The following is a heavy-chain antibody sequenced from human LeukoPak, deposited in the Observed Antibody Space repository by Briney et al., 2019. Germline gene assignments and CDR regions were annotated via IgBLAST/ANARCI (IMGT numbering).Heavy chain of an antibody. CDR3: ARGPSLVGYYYIDV. J-gene: IGHJ6*03. D-gene: IGHD1-26*01. CDR2: IYYSGST. V-gene: IGHV4-59*12. Sequence: SETLSLTCAVYGGSFSGYYWSWIRQPPGKGLEWIGYIYYSGSTNYNPSLKSRVTISVDTSKNQFSLQLNSVTPEDTAVYYCARGPSLVGYYYIDVWGKGTTVIVSS. CDR1: GGSFSGYY.